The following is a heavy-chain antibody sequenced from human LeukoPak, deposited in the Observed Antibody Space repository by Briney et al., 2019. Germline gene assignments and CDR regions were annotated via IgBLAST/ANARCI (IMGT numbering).Heavy chain of an antibody. CDR1: GGSISSSSYY. J-gene: IGHJ6*03. Sequence: KPSETLSLTCSVSGGSISSSSYYWGWIRQPPGKGLEWIGSIYYSGSTYYNPSLKSRVTISVDTSKNQFSLKLSSVTAADTAVYYCARAPRYYYMDVWGKGTTVTVSS. V-gene: IGHV4-39*07. CDR3: ARAPRYYYMDV. CDR2: IYYSGST.